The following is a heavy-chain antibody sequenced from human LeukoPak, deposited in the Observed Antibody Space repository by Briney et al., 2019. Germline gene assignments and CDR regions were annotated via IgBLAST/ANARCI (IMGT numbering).Heavy chain of an antibody. V-gene: IGHV3-49*04. D-gene: IGHD6-19*01. J-gene: IGHJ4*02. CDR2: IRSKAYSGTT. CDR1: GFTFGDYA. Sequence: GGSLRLSCTGSGFTFGDYAMTWVRQAPGKGLEWVGFIRSKAYSGTTEYAASVQGRFIISRDDSKSIVYLQMNSLQTEDTGMYYCVREQGSAVDHWGQGTLVTVSS. CDR3: VREQGSAVDH.